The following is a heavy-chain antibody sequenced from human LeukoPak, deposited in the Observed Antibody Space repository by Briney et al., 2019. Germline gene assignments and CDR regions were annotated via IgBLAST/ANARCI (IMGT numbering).Heavy chain of an antibody. V-gene: IGHV4-59*08. J-gene: IGHJ4*02. CDR1: GGSVSSYY. Sequence: SETLSLTCTVSGGSVSSYYWSWIRQPPGKGLEWIGYIYYSGSTNYNPSLKSQVTISVDTSKNQFSLKLSSVTAADTAVYYCARRGYDSSGPKGYFDYWGQGTLVTVSS. D-gene: IGHD3-22*01. CDR2: IYYSGST. CDR3: ARRGYDSSGPKGYFDY.